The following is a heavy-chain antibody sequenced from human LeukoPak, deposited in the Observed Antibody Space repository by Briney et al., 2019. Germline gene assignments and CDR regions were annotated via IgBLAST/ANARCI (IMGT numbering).Heavy chain of an antibody. CDR1: GYSISSGYY. Sequence: PSETLSLTCAVSGYSISSGYYWSWIRQPAGKGLEWIGRIYTSGSTNYNPSLKSRVTMSVDTSKNQFSLKLSSVTAADTAVYYCARSPIYPDAFDIWGQGTMVTVSS. CDR2: IYTSGST. V-gene: IGHV4-4*07. J-gene: IGHJ3*02. D-gene: IGHD2/OR15-2a*01. CDR3: ARSPIYPDAFDI.